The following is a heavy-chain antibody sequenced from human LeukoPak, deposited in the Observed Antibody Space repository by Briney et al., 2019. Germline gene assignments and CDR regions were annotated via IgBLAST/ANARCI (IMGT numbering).Heavy chain of an antibody. V-gene: IGHV3-72*01. CDR3: ARDQSEVVAAPNY. Sequence: PGGSLRLSCAASGFTFSDHYMDWVRQAPGKGLEWVGRTRNKANSYTTEYAASVKGRFTISRDDSKNSLYLQMNSLRAEDTAVYYCARDQSEVVAAPNYWGQGTLVTVSS. J-gene: IGHJ4*02. CDR2: TRNKANSYTT. D-gene: IGHD2-15*01. CDR1: GFTFSDHY.